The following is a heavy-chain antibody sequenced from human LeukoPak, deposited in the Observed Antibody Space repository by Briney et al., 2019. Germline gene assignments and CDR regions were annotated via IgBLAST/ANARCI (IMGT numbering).Heavy chain of an antibody. V-gene: IGHV3-7*01. D-gene: IGHD6-13*01. CDR2: IKQDGTER. J-gene: IGHJ5*02. Sequence: PGGSLRLSCAASGSTFTTYWMSWVRQAPGKGLEWVANIKQDGTERYYVDSVKGRFTISRDNAKNSLYLQMNSLRAEDTAVYYCARDPRPGLGSIAAAGTNFFDPWGQGTLVTVSS. CDR3: ARDPRPGLGSIAAAGTNFFDP. CDR1: GSTFTTYW.